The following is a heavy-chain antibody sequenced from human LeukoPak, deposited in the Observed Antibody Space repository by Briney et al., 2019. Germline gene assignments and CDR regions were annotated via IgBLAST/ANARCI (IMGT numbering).Heavy chain of an antibody. J-gene: IGHJ4*02. V-gene: IGHV4-39*02. CDR2: YYYSGST. CDR1: GGSVSSSSYY. CDR3: ASYGDSRQRFFDY. Sequence: PSETLSLTCIGSGGSVSSSSYYWGWIRQPPGKGLEWIGSYYYSGSTYYNPSLKSRVTISVDTSKNDFSLKLSSVTAADTAVYYCASYGDSRQRFFDYWGQGTLVTVSS. D-gene: IGHD4-17*01.